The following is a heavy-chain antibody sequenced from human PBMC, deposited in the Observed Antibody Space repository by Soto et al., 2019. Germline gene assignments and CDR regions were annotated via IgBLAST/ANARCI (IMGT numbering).Heavy chain of an antibody. D-gene: IGHD3-10*01. CDR2: ISGYNGDT. CDR3: ARSLGSGTGFDY. V-gene: IGHV1-18*01. J-gene: IGHJ4*02. Sequence: ASVKLSCKASGYTLSNYGIIWVRQAPGQGLEWTAWISGYNGDTKNAQSLQGRVTVTTDTSTSTSYMELRSLRSDDTAIYYCARSLGSGTGFDYWGQGTLVTVSS. CDR1: GYTLSNYG.